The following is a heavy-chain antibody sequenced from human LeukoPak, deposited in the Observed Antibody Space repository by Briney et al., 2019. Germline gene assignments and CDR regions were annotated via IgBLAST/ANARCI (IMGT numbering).Heavy chain of an antibody. V-gene: IGHV1-8*01. Sequence: ASVKVSCKASGYTFTSYDINWVRQATGQGLEWMAWMNPNSGNTGYAQKFQGRVTMTRNTSISTAYMELSSLRSEDTAVYYCARAIINNWNYKVTPLGYWGQGTLVTVSS. CDR1: GYTFTSYD. CDR2: MNPNSGNT. J-gene: IGHJ4*02. CDR3: ARAIINNWNYKVTPLGY. D-gene: IGHD1-7*01.